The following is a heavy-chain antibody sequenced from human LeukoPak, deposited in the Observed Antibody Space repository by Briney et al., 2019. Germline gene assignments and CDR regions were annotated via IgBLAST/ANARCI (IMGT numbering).Heavy chain of an antibody. D-gene: IGHD4-17*01. CDR3: APAFGDYDY. CDR2: IYYSGST. Sequence: PSETLSLTCTVSGGSISSYYWSWIRQPPGKGLEWIGYIYYSGSTNYNPSLKSRVTISVDTSKNQFSLKLSSVTAADTAVYYCAPAFGDYDYWGQGTLVTVSS. V-gene: IGHV4-59*01. J-gene: IGHJ4*02. CDR1: GGSISSYY.